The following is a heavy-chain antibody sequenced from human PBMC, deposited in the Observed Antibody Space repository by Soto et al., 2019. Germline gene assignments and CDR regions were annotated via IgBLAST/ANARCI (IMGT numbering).Heavy chain of an antibody. Sequence: SVKVSCKASGGTFSSYAISWVRQAPGQGLEWMGGIIPIFGTANYAQKFQGRVTITADESTSTAYMELSSLRSEDTAVYYCARGYCSGGSCYSVGAYYYYGMDVWGQGTTVTVSS. CDR2: IIPIFGTA. J-gene: IGHJ6*02. D-gene: IGHD2-15*01. V-gene: IGHV1-69*13. CDR1: GGTFSSYA. CDR3: ARGYCSGGSCYSVGAYYYYGMDV.